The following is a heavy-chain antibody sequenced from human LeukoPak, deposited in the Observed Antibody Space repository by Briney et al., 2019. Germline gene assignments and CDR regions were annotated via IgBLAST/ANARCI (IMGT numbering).Heavy chain of an antibody. J-gene: IGHJ2*01. CDR3: ARDYLDWYFDL. Sequence: GRSLRLSCAASGFTFSSYGMHWVRQAPGKGLEWVAVIWYDGSNKYYADSVKGRFTISRDNSKNTLYLQMNSLRAEDTAVYYCARDYLDWYFDLWGRGTLVTVST. CDR2: IWYDGSNK. CDR1: GFTFSSYG. V-gene: IGHV3-33*01.